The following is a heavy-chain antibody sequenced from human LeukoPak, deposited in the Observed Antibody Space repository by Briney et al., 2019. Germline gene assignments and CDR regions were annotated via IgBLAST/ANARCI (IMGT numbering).Heavy chain of an antibody. CDR3: AREAVAAWTDY. J-gene: IGHJ4*02. V-gene: IGHV4-34*01. Sequence: SETLSLTCAVYGGSFSGYYWSWIRQPPGKGLEWIGEINHSGSTYYNPSLKSRVTISVDTSKNQFSLKLSSVTAADTAVYYCAREAVAAWTDYWGQGTLVTVSS. D-gene: IGHD6-19*01. CDR1: GGSFSGYY. CDR2: INHSGST.